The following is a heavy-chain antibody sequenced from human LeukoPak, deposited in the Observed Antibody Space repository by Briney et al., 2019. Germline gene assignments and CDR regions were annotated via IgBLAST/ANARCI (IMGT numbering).Heavy chain of an antibody. CDR3: ARDDDGWRNWFDP. V-gene: IGHV3-48*04. D-gene: IGHD5-24*01. Sequence: PGGSLRLSCAASGFTFSSYSMNWVRQAPGKGLEWVSYISSSGRTRYYADSVKGRFTISRDNAKNSLYLQMNSLRAEDTAVYYCARDDDGWRNWFDPWGQGTLVTVSS. J-gene: IGHJ5*02. CDR2: ISSSGRTR. CDR1: GFTFSSYS.